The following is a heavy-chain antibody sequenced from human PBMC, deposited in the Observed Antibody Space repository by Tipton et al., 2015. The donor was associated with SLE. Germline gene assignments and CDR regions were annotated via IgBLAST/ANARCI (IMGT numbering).Heavy chain of an antibody. V-gene: IGHV4-59*01. D-gene: IGHD3-10*01. CDR3: ARGREWVENYGSGSYRTHQYLDL. CDR1: GDSISFYY. CDR2: VHYRVST. J-gene: IGHJ2*01. Sequence: TLSLTCPVSGDSISFYYWTWIRQPPGKGLEWIGHVHYRVSTNYNPSLRSRITISLDTSKNQFSLKMNSVTAADTAVYYCARGREWVENYGSGSYRTHQYLDLWGRGTLVTVSS.